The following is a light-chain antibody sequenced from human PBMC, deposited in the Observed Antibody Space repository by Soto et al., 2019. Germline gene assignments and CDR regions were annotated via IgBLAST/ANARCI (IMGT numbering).Light chain of an antibody. J-gene: IGLJ2*01. CDR2: STS. CDR3: LLYYGGAQVL. Sequence: QAVVTQEPSLTVSPGGTVTLTCASSAGAVTSAYYTNWLQQKPGQAPRAWMYSTSEKHSWTPARFSGSLLGGKAALTLSAAQPEDEADYYCLLYYGGAQVLFGGGTKLTVL. V-gene: IGLV7-43*01. CDR1: AGAVTSAYY.